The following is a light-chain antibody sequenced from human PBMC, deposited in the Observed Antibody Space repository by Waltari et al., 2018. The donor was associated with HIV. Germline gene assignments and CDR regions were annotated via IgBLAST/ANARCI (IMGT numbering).Light chain of an antibody. CDR1: QGISNS. Sequence: IRMTQSPSSFSASVGDRVTITRRASQGISNSLAWYQQKPGKAPKLLIYDTSTLQTGVPSRFSGGGSGTDFSLTISCLQSEDFATYYCQHYHSDPPTFGQGTKVEIK. J-gene: IGKJ1*01. CDR3: QHYHSDPPT. V-gene: IGKV1-8*01. CDR2: DTS.